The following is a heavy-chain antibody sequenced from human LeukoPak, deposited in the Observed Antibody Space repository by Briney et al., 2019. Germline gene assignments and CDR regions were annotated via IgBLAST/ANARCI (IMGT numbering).Heavy chain of an antibody. D-gene: IGHD5-12*01. Sequence: ASVKVSCKASGYTFTSYYMHWVRQAPGQGLEWMGMINPSGGSTTYAQKFQGRVTLTRDTSTSTVYMELSSLRSKDTAVYHCARGPPYGGYVNYWGQGTLVTVSS. CDR2: INPSGGST. J-gene: IGHJ4*02. CDR1: GYTFTSYY. V-gene: IGHV1-46*01. CDR3: ARGPPYGGYVNY.